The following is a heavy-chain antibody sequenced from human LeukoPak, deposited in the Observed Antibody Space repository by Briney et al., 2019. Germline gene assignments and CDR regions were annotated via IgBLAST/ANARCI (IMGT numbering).Heavy chain of an antibody. CDR3: ARDSAITSAFDI. CDR1: GGTFSSYA. V-gene: IGHV1-69*05. J-gene: IGHJ3*02. Sequence: SVKVSCKASGGTFSSYAISWVRQAPGQGLEWRGGIIPIFGTANYAQKFQGRVTITTDESTSTAYMELSSLRSEDTAVYYCARDSAITSAFDIWGQGTMVTVSS. D-gene: IGHD1-20*01. CDR2: IIPIFGTA.